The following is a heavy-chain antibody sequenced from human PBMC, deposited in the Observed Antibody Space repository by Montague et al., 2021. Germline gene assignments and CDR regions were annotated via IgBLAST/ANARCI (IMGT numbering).Heavy chain of an antibody. CDR2: ITLDGSST. J-gene: IGHJ3*02. V-gene: IGHV3-74*01. CDR1: GFSFSSYW. D-gene: IGHD6-13*01. CDR3: ERKMASAAPGAFDI. Sequence: SLRLSCAASGFSFSSYWMHWVRQAPGKGLLWVSRITLDGSSTSFADSLKGRFTTSRDNAKGTLYLQMNSLRVEDTAVYYCERKMASAAPGAFDIWGQGTMVTVSS.